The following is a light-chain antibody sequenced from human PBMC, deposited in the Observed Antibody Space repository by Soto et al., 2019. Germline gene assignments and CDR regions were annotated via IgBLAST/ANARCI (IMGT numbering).Light chain of an antibody. CDR2: DAS. Sequence: IVLTQSPGTMSLSPGERATLSCRASQSVSSSSLAWYQQKPGQAPRLLIYDASSRDTGIPDRFSGSGTGTDFTLTISRLAPEDFAVYYCQQYGSSPPMYTFGQGTKLEIK. J-gene: IGKJ2*01. CDR1: QSVSSSS. V-gene: IGKV3-20*01. CDR3: QQYGSSPPMYT.